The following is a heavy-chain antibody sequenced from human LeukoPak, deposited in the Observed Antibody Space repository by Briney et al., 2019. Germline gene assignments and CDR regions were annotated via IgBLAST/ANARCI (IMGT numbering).Heavy chain of an antibody. Sequence: LSETLSLTCAVYGGSFSGYYWSWIRQPPGKGLEWIGEINHSGSTNYNPSLKSRDTISVDTSKNQFSLKLSSVTAADTAVYYCARVPLSPYSGSYYSYYYGMDVWGQGTTVTVSS. J-gene: IGHJ6*02. CDR2: INHSGST. CDR1: GGSFSGYY. D-gene: IGHD1-26*01. V-gene: IGHV4-34*01. CDR3: ARVPLSPYSGSYYSYYYGMDV.